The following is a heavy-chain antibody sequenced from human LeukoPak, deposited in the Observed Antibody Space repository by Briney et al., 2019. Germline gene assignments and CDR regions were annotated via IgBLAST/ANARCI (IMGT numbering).Heavy chain of an antibody. J-gene: IGHJ6*03. CDR3: ARDRDYDFWSSYYMDV. CDR1: GGSISSSSYY. CDR2: IYYSGST. D-gene: IGHD3-3*01. Sequence: PSETLSLTCTVSGGSISSSSYYWGWIRQPPGKGLEWIGSIYYSGSTYYNPSLKSRVTISVDTSKNQFSLKLSSVTAADTAVYYCARDRDYDFWSSYYMDVWGKGTTVTVSS. V-gene: IGHV4-39*02.